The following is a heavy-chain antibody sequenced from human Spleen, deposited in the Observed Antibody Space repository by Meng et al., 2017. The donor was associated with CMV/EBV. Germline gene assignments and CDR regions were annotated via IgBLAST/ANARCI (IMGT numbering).Heavy chain of an antibody. CDR1: GGSITSTSFY. CDR3: ARGPSLLGIQGYDY. D-gene: IGHD3-16*01. J-gene: IGHJ4*02. V-gene: IGHV4-39*07. Sequence: SETLSLTCTVSGGSITSTSFYWGWIRQPPGKGLEWIGSIYYSGSTYYNPSLKSRLTMSVDTPKNQFSLKLSSVTAADTAVYYCARGPSLLGIQGYDYWGQGTLVTVSS. CDR2: IYYSGST.